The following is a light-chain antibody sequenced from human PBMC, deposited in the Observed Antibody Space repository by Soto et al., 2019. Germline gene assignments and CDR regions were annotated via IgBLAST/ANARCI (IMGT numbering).Light chain of an antibody. J-gene: IGKJ2*01. Sequence: DIVMTQSPDSLAVSLGERATINCKSSQSVLYSSNNKNYLAWYQQKAGQPPKLLIYWASTRESGVPDRFSGSGSETDFTLTISSLQAEDVAVYYCQQYYSTPCTFGQGTKLEIK. V-gene: IGKV4-1*01. CDR1: QSVLYSSNNKNY. CDR3: QQYYSTPCT. CDR2: WAS.